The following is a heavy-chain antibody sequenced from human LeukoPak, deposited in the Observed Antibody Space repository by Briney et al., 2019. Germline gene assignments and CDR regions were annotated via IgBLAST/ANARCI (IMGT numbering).Heavy chain of an antibody. CDR2: TSGSGDGT. Sequence: GGSLRLSCAASGFTLSSYAMSWVRQAPGEGLEWVSATSGSGDGTFYADSVKGRFTISRDNSKNTLYLQMNSLRAEDTAIYYCAKLGDFFDSSGQFDYWGQGTLVTVSS. V-gene: IGHV3-23*01. D-gene: IGHD3-22*01. CDR1: GFTLSSYA. J-gene: IGHJ4*02. CDR3: AKLGDFFDSSGQFDY.